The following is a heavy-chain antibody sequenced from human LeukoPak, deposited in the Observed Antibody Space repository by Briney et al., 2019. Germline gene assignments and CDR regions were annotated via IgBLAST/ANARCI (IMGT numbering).Heavy chain of an antibody. J-gene: IGHJ6*03. Sequence: GESLRLSCAASGFIFIDYYMTWIRQAPGRGLEWVSYISSGGDIKKYSDSVKGRFTISRDNAKNALYLQMDTLRAEDTAVYYCAKVVTHYYYYYMDVWGKGTTVTVSS. CDR2: ISSGGDIK. CDR3: AKVVTHYYYYYMDV. V-gene: IGHV3-11*01. CDR1: GFIFIDYY. D-gene: IGHD2-21*01.